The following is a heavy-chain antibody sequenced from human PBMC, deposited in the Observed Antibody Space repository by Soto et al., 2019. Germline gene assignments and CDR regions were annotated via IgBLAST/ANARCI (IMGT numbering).Heavy chain of an antibody. Sequence: QVQLVQSGAEVKKPGSSVKVSCKASGGTFSSYTISWVRQAPGQGLEWMGRIIPILGIANYAQKFQGRVTITADKSTSTAYMELSSLRSEDTAVYYCARVLMTTVTTYDYWGQGPLVTVSS. V-gene: IGHV1-69*02. CDR3: ARVLMTTVTTYDY. CDR1: GGTFSSYT. J-gene: IGHJ4*02. CDR2: IIPILGIA. D-gene: IGHD4-17*01.